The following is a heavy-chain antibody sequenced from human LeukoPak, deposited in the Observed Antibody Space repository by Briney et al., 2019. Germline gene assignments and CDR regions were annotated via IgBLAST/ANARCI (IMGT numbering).Heavy chain of an antibody. Sequence: GGSLRLSCAASGFTFSIYWMSWVRQAPGKGLEWVSAISGSGGSTYYADSVKGRFTISRDNSKNTLYLQMNSLRAEDTAVYYCARSGSYLDYWGQGTLVTVSS. CDR2: ISGSGGST. CDR3: ARSGSYLDY. J-gene: IGHJ4*02. CDR1: GFTFSIYW. V-gene: IGHV3-23*01. D-gene: IGHD1-26*01.